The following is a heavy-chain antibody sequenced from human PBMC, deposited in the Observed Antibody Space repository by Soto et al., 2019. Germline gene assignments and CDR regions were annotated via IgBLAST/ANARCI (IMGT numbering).Heavy chain of an antibody. J-gene: IGHJ4*02. D-gene: IGHD1-7*01. V-gene: IGHV1-8*01. Sequence: ASVKVSCKASGYTFTSYGINWVRQATGQGLEWMGWMNPNSGNTGYAQKFQGRVTMTRNTSISTAYMELSSLRSEDTAVYYCARVGRYRTTALDYWGQGTLVTVSS. CDR2: MNPNSGNT. CDR3: ARVGRYRTTALDY. CDR1: GYTFTSYG.